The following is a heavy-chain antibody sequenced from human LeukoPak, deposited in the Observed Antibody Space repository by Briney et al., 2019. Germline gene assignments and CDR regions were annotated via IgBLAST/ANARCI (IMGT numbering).Heavy chain of an antibody. CDR2: ISGSGGNT. CDR1: GFTLSSYA. V-gene: IGHV3-23*01. J-gene: IGHJ4*02. D-gene: IGHD3-22*01. CDR3: AKDSRYYYDSSGYYPIYFDY. Sequence: PGGSLRLSCAASGFTLSSYAMSWVRQAPGKGLEWVSAISGSGGNTYYADSVKVRFTISRDNSRNTLFLQMNSLRAEDTAVYYCAKDSRYYYDSSGYYPIYFDYWGQGTLVTVSS.